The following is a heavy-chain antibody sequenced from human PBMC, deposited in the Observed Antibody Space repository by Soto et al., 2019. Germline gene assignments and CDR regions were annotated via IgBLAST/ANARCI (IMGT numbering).Heavy chain of an antibody. CDR3: ARDSETAYCSSTSCYTGRYDAFDI. V-gene: IGHV3-21*01. D-gene: IGHD2-2*02. CDR2: ISSSSSYI. J-gene: IGHJ3*02. CDR1: GFTFSSYS. Sequence: GGSLRLSCAASGFTFSSYSMNWVRQAPGKGLEWVSSISSSSSYIYYADSVKGRFTISRDNAKNSLYLQMNSLGAEDTAVYYCARDSETAYCSSTSCYTGRYDAFDIWGQGTMVTVSS.